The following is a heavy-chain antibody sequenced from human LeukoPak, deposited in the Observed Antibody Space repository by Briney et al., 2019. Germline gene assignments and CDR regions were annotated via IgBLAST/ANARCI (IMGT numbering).Heavy chain of an antibody. Sequence: PGGSLRLSCAASGFTFSAYGMSWVRQAPGQGLEWVSGISANGSITFYARSVRGRFTISRDNSKNTLYLQMNSLRAEDTAVYYCAKAVRPTISPYYYYYMDVWGKGTTVTVSS. J-gene: IGHJ6*03. D-gene: IGHD1-14*01. CDR1: GFTFSAYG. V-gene: IGHV3-23*01. CDR3: AKAVRPTISPYYYYYMDV. CDR2: ISANGSIT.